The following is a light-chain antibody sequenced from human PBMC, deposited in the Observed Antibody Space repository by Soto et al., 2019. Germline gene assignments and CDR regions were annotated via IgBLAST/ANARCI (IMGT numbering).Light chain of an antibody. CDR2: GAS. J-gene: IGKJ1*01. V-gene: IGKV3-20*01. CDR1: QSVDTTF. Sequence: EIVLTQSPGSLSLSPAQRATLSCRASQSVDTTFFAWYQKKPGQAPRVLIQGASKWATGIPDRCSGSGSGTDFTLIMSRLEPDDFEVYYCQQYMSTVSFGQGTKVEIK. CDR3: QQYMSTVS.